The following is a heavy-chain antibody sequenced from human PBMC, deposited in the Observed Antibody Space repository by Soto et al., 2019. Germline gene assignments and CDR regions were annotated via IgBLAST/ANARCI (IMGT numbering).Heavy chain of an antibody. CDR2: IHDSGTT. D-gene: IGHD1-1*01. J-gene: IGHJ5*02. CDR1: GESMTSSGW. Sequence: QVQLQESGPGLVKPSETLSLACSVSGESMTSSGWWTWVRQSPGKGLEWVGDIHDSGTTNFNPSLKSRITISSDKSKNQFSLQLTSVTAADTAMYYCATRTTTGASLGQGILVTVSS. V-gene: IGHV4-4*02. CDR3: ATRTTTGAS.